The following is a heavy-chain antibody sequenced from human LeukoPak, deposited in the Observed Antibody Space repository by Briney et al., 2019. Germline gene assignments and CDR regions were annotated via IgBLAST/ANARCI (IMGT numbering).Heavy chain of an antibody. CDR1: GGSINSGNYF. V-gene: IGHV4-39*01. J-gene: IGHJ6*03. Sequence: PSETLSLTCSVSGGSINSGNYFWGWIRQPPGKGLEWIGSIYYSGSTYYNPSLKSRVTISVDTSKNQFSLKLSSVTAADTAVYYCARRTPYYYYMDVWGKGTTVTVSS. CDR3: ARRTPYYYYMDV. CDR2: IYYSGST.